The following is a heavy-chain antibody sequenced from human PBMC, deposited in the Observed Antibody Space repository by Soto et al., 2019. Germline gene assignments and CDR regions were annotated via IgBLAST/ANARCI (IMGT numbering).Heavy chain of an antibody. CDR2: ISRDGSDT. J-gene: IGHJ4*02. Sequence: QLQLVESGGGVVQPGRSLRLSCAASAFTLRSYGMHWFRQVPGKGLEWVAGISRDGSDTNYLDSVKGRFTISRDNAKDTLYLQMNGLRPEDTAVYYCAKEGPRWELIIPDGFDLWGQGTLVTVAS. CDR1: AFTLRSYG. CDR3: AKEGPRWELIIPDGFDL. D-gene: IGHD3-10*01. V-gene: IGHV3-30*18.